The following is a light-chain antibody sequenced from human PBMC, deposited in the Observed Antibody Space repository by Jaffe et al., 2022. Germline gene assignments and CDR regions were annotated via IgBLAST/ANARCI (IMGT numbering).Light chain of an antibody. Sequence: IVLTQSPVTLSLSPGDRATLSCRASESVGSSLAWYQQKPGQAPRLLIFNGFSRAAGVSARFSGSGSGTDFTLTITSVEPEDFGLYYCQQCSDWPLTFGGGTRVDIK. J-gene: IGKJ4*01. V-gene: IGKV3-11*01. CDR1: ESVGSS. CDR3: QQCSDWPLT. CDR2: NGF.